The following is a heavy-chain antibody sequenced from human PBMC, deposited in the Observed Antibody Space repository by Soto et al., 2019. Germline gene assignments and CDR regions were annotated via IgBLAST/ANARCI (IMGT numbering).Heavy chain of an antibody. CDR2: IYYSGST. J-gene: IGHJ4*02. CDR3: AMIGIYLPLGFDY. V-gene: IGHV4-61*05. CDR1: GGSISSSSYY. Sequence: SETLSLTCTVSGGSISSSSYYWGWIRQPPGKGLEWIGYIYYSGSTNYNPSLKGRVTISVDTSKNQFSLKLSSVTAADTAVYYCAMIGIYLPLGFDYWGQGTLVTVSS. D-gene: IGHD5-12*01.